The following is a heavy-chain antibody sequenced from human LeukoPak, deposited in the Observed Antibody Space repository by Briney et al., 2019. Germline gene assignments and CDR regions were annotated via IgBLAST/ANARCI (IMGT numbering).Heavy chain of an antibody. J-gene: IGHJ5*01. CDR1: GFPFSNYA. D-gene: IGHD3-3*01. CDR3: ANWRDIWSGYGFDS. V-gene: IGHV3-23*01. Sequence: GGSLRLSCAASGFPFSNYAMTWVRQAPGKGLEWVSSISGSGAATYYADSVKGRFIISRDNSKNSVFLQMNRLRGEDTAVYYCANWRDIWSGYGFDSWGQGTLVTVSS. CDR2: ISGSGAAT.